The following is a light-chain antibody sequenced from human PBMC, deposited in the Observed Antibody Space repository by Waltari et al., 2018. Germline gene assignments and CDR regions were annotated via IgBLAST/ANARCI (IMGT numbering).Light chain of an antibody. CDR2: WAS. J-gene: IGKJ4*01. V-gene: IGKV4-1*01. Sequence: DIVMTQSPDSLAVSLGERATINCKSSQRVLSSSNNKNYLAWYQQKPGQPPKLLIYWASTRESGVPDRFSGSGSGTDFTLTISSLQAEDVAVYYCQQYYSAPLTFGGGTKLEIK. CDR1: QRVLSSSNNKNY. CDR3: QQYYSAPLT.